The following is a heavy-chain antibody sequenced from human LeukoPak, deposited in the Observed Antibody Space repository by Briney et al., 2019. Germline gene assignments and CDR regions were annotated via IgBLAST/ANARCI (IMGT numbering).Heavy chain of an antibody. CDR1: GYTFTSYA. J-gene: IGHJ4*02. D-gene: IGHD3-16*02. Sequence: SVKVSCKASGYTFTSYAISWVRQAPGQGLEWMGGIIPIFGTANYAQKFQGRVTITADESTSTAYMELSSLRSEDTAVYYCARASYDYVWGSYRHFDYWGQGTLVTVSS. CDR3: ARASYDYVWGSYRHFDY. V-gene: IGHV1-69*13. CDR2: IIPIFGTA.